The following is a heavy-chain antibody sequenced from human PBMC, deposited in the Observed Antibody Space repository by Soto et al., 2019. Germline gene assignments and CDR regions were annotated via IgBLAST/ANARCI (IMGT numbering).Heavy chain of an antibody. CDR2: INAGNGNT. CDR1: GYTFTSYA. D-gene: IGHD3-9*01. V-gene: IGHV1-3*01. J-gene: IGHJ5*02. Sequence: ASVKVSRKASGYTFTSYAMHWVRQAPGQRLEWMGWINAGNGNTKYSQKFQGRVTITRDTSASTAYMELSSLRSEDTAVYYCATARDDILTGYRNRYNWFDPWGQGTLVTVSS. CDR3: ATARDDILTGYRNRYNWFDP.